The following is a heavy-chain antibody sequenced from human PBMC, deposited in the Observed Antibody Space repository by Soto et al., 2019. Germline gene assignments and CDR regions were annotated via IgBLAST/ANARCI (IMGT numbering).Heavy chain of an antibody. J-gene: IGHJ4*02. D-gene: IGHD2-2*01. Sequence: SETLSLTCTVSGGSISSYYWSWIRQPPGKGLEWIGYIYYSGSTNYNPSLKSRVTISVDTSKNQFSLKLSSVTAADTAVYYCARDPGQLPIYHYFDYWGQGTLVTVSS. CDR1: GGSISSYY. CDR3: ARDPGQLPIYHYFDY. CDR2: IYYSGST. V-gene: IGHV4-59*01.